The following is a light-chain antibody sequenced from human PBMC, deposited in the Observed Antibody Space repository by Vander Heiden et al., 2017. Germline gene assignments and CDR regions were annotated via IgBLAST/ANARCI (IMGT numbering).Light chain of an antibody. CDR1: TLGNKY. CDR2: QDN. Sequence: SHELTQPPSVSVSPRQTARITCSGDTLGNKYVCWYQQRSGQSPVLVIYQDNKRPSGIPERLSGSNSGNTATLTISGTQAVDEADYYCQAWDSSIAVFGGGTKLTVL. V-gene: IGLV3-1*01. CDR3: QAWDSSIAV. J-gene: IGLJ2*01.